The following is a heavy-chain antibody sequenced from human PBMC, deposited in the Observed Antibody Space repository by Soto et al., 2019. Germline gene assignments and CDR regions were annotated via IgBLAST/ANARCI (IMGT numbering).Heavy chain of an antibody. CDR1: GFTFSSYW. V-gene: IGHV3-74*01. CDR2: INSDGSST. D-gene: IGHD2-21*01. J-gene: IGHJ4*02. Sequence: GWSLRLSCAASGFTFSSYWMHWVRQAPGEGLVWVSRINSDGSSTSYADSVKGRFTISRDNAKNTLYLQMNSLRADDTAVYYCARLTAYYFDYWGPGTMVTVSS. CDR3: ARLTAYYFDY.